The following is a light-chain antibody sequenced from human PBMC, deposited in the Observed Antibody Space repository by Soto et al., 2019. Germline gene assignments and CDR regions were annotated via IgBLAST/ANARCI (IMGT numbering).Light chain of an antibody. Sequence: DIQMTQSTSTLSASVGDRVTITCRASQRINRWLGWYQQKPGKAPKLLIYKSSTLESGVPSRISGGGLEKEYSLNITRLQPDDFATDYGQQYNSYSEAFGQGTKVDIK. V-gene: IGKV1-5*03. CDR2: KSS. CDR1: QRINRW. J-gene: IGKJ1*01. CDR3: QQYNSYSEA.